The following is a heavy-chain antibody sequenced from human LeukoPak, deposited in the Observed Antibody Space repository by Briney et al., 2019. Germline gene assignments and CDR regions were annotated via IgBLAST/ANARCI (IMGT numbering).Heavy chain of an antibody. CDR3: ARGLIDYYYMDV. Sequence: ASVQVSCKASGYTFTSYDINWVRQATGQGLEWMGWMNPNSGNTGYAQKFQDRVTMTRNTSISTAYMELSSLRSEDTAVYYCARGLIDYYYMDVWGKGTTVTVSS. CDR2: MNPNSGNT. CDR1: GYTFTSYD. D-gene: IGHD2-15*01. J-gene: IGHJ6*03. V-gene: IGHV1-8*01.